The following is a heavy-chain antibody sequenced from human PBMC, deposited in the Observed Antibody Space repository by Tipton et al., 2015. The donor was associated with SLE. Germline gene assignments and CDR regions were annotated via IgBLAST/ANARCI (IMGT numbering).Heavy chain of an antibody. Sequence: TLSLTCTVSGDSINIHYWSWLRQPPGKGLEYIWYIYYSGGTNHNPSLNNRVTISVDRSNNQFSLKLSSVTPADTAVYYCARDGAVAGHFDYWGQGKMVTVSS. CDR3: ARDGAVAGHFDY. V-gene: IGHV4-59*11. CDR1: GDSINIHY. CDR2: IYYSGGT. D-gene: IGHD6-19*01. J-gene: IGHJ4*02.